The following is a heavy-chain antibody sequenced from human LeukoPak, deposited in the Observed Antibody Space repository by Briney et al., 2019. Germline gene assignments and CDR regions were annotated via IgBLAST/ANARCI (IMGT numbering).Heavy chain of an antibody. CDR1: DGSINSYY. CDR2: IYYRGST. Sequence: TSETLSLTCTVSDGSINSYYWSWIRQPPGKGLECIGYIYYRGSTNYNPSLKSRVTISLDTSKNQFSLRLSSVTAADTAVYYCARSGTAVAGTWYFDYWGQGTLVTVSS. V-gene: IGHV4-59*01. J-gene: IGHJ4*02. D-gene: IGHD6-19*01. CDR3: ARSGTAVAGTWYFDY.